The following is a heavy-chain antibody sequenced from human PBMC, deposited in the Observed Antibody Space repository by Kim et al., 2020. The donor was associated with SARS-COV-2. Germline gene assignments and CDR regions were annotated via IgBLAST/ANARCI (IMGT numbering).Heavy chain of an antibody. D-gene: IGHD6-19*01. CDR2: ISAYNGNT. J-gene: IGHJ5*02. CDR1: GYTFTSYG. CDR3: ARDGYSDPGIAVAGTNTGFDP. V-gene: IGHV1-18*01. Sequence: ASVKVSCKASGYTFTSYGISWVRQAPGQGLEWMGWISAYNGNTNYAQKLQGRVTMTTDTSTSTAYMELRSLRSDDTAVYYCARDGYSDPGIAVAGTNTGFDPWGQGTLVTVSS.